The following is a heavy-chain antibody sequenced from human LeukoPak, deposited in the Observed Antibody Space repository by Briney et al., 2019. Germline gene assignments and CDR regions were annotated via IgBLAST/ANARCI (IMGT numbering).Heavy chain of an antibody. J-gene: IGHJ3*02. V-gene: IGHV3-21*01. Sequence: GGSLSLSCGASGFTFSRYTMSWVRAAPGERLEWVASISSSSIYKYYGDPVKGRFTISRDNRRNSAYLQMDSLSPEDTAVYYCARAPVIFGSGTQDAFDIWGQGKMVTVSS. CDR1: GFTFSRYT. CDR2: ISSSSIYK. CDR3: ARAPVIFGSGTQDAFDI. D-gene: IGHD3-10*01.